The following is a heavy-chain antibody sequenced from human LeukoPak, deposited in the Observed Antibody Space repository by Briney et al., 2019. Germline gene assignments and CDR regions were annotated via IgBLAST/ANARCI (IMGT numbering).Heavy chain of an antibody. CDR1: GFIFSGYW. CDR3: AAGSYFDN. V-gene: IGHV3-7*01. J-gene: IGHJ4*02. CDR2: IKQDGSEK. D-gene: IGHD3-10*01. Sequence: PGGSLRLSCAASGFIFSGYWMTWVRQAPGKGLEWVANIKQDGSEKYYVDSVKGRFTISRDNAKNSLYLQMSGLRAEDTAVYYCAAGSYFDNWGQGALVTVSS.